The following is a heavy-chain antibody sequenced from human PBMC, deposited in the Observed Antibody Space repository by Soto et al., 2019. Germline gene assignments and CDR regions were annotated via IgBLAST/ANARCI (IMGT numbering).Heavy chain of an antibody. D-gene: IGHD4-17*01. V-gene: IGHV4-59*08. CDR1: GGSISSYY. Sequence: QVQLQESGPGLVKPSETLSLTCTVSGGSISSYYWSWIRQPPGKGLEWIGDIYYSGSTNYNPSLSSRVTISVDTPRHQFTLKLTSVTAAATDVYYCASRYGGTLDYWGQGTLVTVSS. CDR2: IYYSGST. CDR3: ASRYGGTLDY. J-gene: IGHJ4*02.